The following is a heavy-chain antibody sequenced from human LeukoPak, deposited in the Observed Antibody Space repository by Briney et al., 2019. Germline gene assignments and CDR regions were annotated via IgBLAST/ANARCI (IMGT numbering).Heavy chain of an antibody. J-gene: IGHJ4*02. D-gene: IGHD5-18*01. V-gene: IGHV1-46*01. CDR1: GYTFTSYY. Sequence: ASVKVSCKASGYTFTSYYMHWVRQAPGQGLEWMGIINPSGGSTSYAQKFQGRVTMTRDMSTTTAYMELRSLRSDDTAVYYCARGSSYGFSMGYWGQGTLVTVSS. CDR2: INPSGGST. CDR3: ARGSSYGFSMGY.